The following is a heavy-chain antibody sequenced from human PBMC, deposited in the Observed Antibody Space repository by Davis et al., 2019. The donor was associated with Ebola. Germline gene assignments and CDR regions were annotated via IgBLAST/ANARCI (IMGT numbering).Heavy chain of an antibody. CDR1: GYTFSDYG. CDR3: ARDLGGGDFVY. Sequence: AASVKVSCKTSGYTFSDYGIAWLRQAPGQGLEWMGWINTDNGNTDYEEKLQGRLTMTAETSTRTAYMELRRLTSDDTAMYYCARDLGGGDFVYWGQGSRVTVSS. J-gene: IGHJ4*02. D-gene: IGHD2-21*02. V-gene: IGHV1-18*01. CDR2: INTDNGNT.